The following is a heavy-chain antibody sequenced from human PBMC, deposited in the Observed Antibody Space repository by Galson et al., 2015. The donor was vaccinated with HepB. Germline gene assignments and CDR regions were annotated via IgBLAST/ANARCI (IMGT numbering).Heavy chain of an antibody. CDR1: GFTFSSYA. CDR3: AKEGGYGGGVVDY. J-gene: IGHJ4*02. CDR2: ISGSGDNT. V-gene: IGHV3-23*01. D-gene: IGHD4-23*01. Sequence: SLRLSCAASGFTFSSYAMGWVRQAPGKGLEWVSTISGSGDNTYYADSVKGRFTISRDNSKNTLYLQMNSLRAEDTAVYYCAKEGGYGGGVVDYWGQGTLVTVSS.